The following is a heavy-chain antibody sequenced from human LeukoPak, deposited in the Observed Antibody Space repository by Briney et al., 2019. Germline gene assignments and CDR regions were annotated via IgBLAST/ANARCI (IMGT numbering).Heavy chain of an antibody. D-gene: IGHD6-19*01. CDR1: GGSISSYY. Sequence: SETLSLTCAVSGGSISSYYWSWIRQPAGKGLEWIGRIYTSGSTNYNPSLKSRVTMSVDTSKNKFSLKLSSVTAADTAVYYCATGPGPPANSRGGSQYFEGYYYCYGMDVWGQGTTVTVSS. V-gene: IGHV4-4*07. CDR2: IYTSGST. J-gene: IGHJ6*02. CDR3: ATGPGPPANSRGGSQYFEGYYYCYGMDV.